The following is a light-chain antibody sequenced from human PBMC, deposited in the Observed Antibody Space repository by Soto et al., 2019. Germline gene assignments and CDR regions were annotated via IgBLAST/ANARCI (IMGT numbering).Light chain of an antibody. J-gene: IGLJ2*01. Sequence: QSVLTEPPSVSAAPGQTVTISCSGSSANIGKNYVSWYQHLPGTDPKLLIYDNNKRPSGIPDRFSGSKSCASATLGISGLQNGDEADYYCGTWDSSLRAVVFGGGTKLTVL. CDR1: SANIGKNY. V-gene: IGLV1-51*01. CDR3: GTWDSSLRAVV. CDR2: DNN.